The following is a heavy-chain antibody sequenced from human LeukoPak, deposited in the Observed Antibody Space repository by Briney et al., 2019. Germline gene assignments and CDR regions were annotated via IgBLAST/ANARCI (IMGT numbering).Heavy chain of an antibody. D-gene: IGHD3-22*01. Sequence: GGSLRLSCAASGFTFSSYAMSWVRQAPGKGLEWVSVISGSGGSTYSADSVKGRFTISRDNSKNTLYLQMNSLKTEDTAVYYCTTRYYYDSSGYYVSDYWGQGTLVTVSS. CDR2: ISGSGGST. J-gene: IGHJ4*02. CDR3: TTRYYYDSSGYYVSDY. CDR1: GFTFSSYA. V-gene: IGHV3-23*01.